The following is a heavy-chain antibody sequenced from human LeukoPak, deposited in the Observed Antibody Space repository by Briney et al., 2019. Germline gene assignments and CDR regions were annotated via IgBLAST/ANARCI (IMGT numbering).Heavy chain of an antibody. CDR3: ARAAQQLVQYNWFDP. CDR2: INPNSGGT. D-gene: IGHD6-13*01. Sequence: ASVKVSCKASGYTFTGYYMHWVRQAPGQGLEWMGWINPNSGGTNYAQKFQGRVTMTRDTSISTAYMELSRLRSDDTAVYYCARAAQQLVQYNWFDPWGQGTLVTVSS. V-gene: IGHV1-2*02. J-gene: IGHJ5*02. CDR1: GYTFTGYY.